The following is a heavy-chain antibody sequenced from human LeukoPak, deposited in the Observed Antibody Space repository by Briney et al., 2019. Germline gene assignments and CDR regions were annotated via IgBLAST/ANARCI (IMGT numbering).Heavy chain of an antibody. V-gene: IGHV3-7*01. D-gene: IGHD3-16*01. J-gene: IGHJ3*02. Sequence: GGSLRLSCAASGFTFSRYWMTWVRQAPGKGLEWVANIKEDGSENSYVESVKGRFTISRDNAKNSLYLQMNSLRAEDTAVYYCAMGGDAFDIWGQGTMVTVSS. CDR3: AMGGDAFDI. CDR2: IKEDGSEN. CDR1: GFTFSRYW.